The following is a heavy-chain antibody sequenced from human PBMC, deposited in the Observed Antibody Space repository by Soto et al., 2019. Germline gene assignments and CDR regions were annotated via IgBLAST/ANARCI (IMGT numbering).Heavy chain of an antibody. CDR2: IYYSGST. J-gene: IGHJ3*02. V-gene: IGHV4-31*03. D-gene: IGHD1-26*01. CDR3: AKSRGFFDAFDI. Sequence: SETLSLTCTVSGGSISSGGYYWSWIRQHPGKGLEWIGYIYYSGSTYYNPSLKSRVTISVDTAKNQFSLKLSSVTAADTAVYYCAKSRGFFDAFDIWGQGTMVTVSS. CDR1: GGSISSGGYY.